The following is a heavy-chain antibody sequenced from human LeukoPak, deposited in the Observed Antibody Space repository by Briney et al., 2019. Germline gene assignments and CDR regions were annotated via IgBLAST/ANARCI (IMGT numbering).Heavy chain of an antibody. CDR3: AADSDWAFHY. CDR1: GFPFRNYV. D-gene: IGHD2-21*02. V-gene: IGHV3-48*02. J-gene: IGHJ4*02. Sequence: AGGSLRLSCAASGFPFRNYVMSWVRQAPVKGLEWVSYINHNGETIYYADSVKGRFTISRDNGKNSLYLQMNSLRDEDTAVYYCAADSDWAFHYWGQGTRVTVSS. CDR2: INHNGETI.